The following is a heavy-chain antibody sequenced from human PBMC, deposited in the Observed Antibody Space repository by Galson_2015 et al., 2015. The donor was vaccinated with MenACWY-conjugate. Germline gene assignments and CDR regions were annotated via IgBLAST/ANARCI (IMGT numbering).Heavy chain of an antibody. CDR3: ARAGARFSRSSTFNRLCR. Sequence: SLRLSCAASGSSLSNYWMHWVRQVPGKGLVWVSRINSDGSSTSYADSVKGRFTISRDNAENTLYLQMNSLRADDTAIYYCARAGARFSRSSTFNRLCRWCHGTLVTVSS. V-gene: IGHV3-74*01. CDR2: INSDGSST. CDR1: GSSLSNYW. J-gene: IGHJ4*01. D-gene: IGHD6-6*01.